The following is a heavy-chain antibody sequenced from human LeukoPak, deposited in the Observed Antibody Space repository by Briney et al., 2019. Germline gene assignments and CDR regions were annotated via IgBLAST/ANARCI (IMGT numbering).Heavy chain of an antibody. J-gene: IGHJ4*02. V-gene: IGHV1-69*05. Sequence: SVKVSCKASGGTFSSYAISWLRQAPGQGLEWMGGIIAICGTANYAQKFQGRVTITTDESTSTAYMELSSLRSEDTAVYYCARSSGSMSFDYWGQGTLVTVSS. CDR1: GGTFSSYA. CDR3: ARSSGSMSFDY. D-gene: IGHD5-12*01. CDR2: IIAICGTA.